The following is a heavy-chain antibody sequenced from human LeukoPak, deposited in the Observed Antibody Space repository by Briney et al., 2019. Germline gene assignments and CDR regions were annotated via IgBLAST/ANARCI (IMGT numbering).Heavy chain of an antibody. CDR1: GYSFTSHW. J-gene: IGHJ4*02. D-gene: IGHD5-18*01. V-gene: IGHV5-51*01. CDR2: IYPGDSAT. CDR3: ARHLYSLYSPLVD. Sequence: GESLKISCSGSGYSFTSHWIGWVRQMPGKGLEWMGIIYPGDSATRYSPSFQGQVTISADKSISTAYLQWSSLKASDTAMYYCARHLYSLYSPLVDWGQGTLVTVSS.